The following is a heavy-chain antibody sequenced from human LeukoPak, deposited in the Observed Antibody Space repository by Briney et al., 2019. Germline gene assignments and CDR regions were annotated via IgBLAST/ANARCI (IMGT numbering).Heavy chain of an antibody. J-gene: IGHJ4*02. CDR3: ARENGYRYDY. Sequence: PSETLSLTCTVSGYSITSAYYWGWIRQPPGKGLEWIGSFFLKGSTYYNPSLKSRVTISVDTSKNQFSLKLSSVTAADTALYYCARENGYRYDYWGQGTLVTVSS. V-gene: IGHV4-38-2*02. CDR2: FFLKGST. D-gene: IGHD5-18*01. CDR1: GYSITSAYY.